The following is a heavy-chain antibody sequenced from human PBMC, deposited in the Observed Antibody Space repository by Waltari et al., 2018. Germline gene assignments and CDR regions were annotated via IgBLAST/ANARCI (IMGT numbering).Heavy chain of an antibody. V-gene: IGHV4-34*01. J-gene: IGHJ3*02. CDR3: AKDSIVGATSGFIDAFDI. CDR2: INHSGST. CDR1: GGSFSGYY. Sequence: QVQLQQWGAGLLKPSETLSLTCAVYGGSFSGYYWSWIRQPPGKGLEGIGEINHSGSTNYNPSLKSRVTISVDTSKNQFSLKLSSVTAADTAVYYCAKDSIVGATSGFIDAFDIWGQGTMVTVSS. D-gene: IGHD1-26*01.